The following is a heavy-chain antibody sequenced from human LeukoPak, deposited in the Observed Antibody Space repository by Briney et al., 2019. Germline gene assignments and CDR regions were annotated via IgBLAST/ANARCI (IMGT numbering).Heavy chain of an antibody. V-gene: IGHV4-59*08. D-gene: IGHD2-15*01. CDR2: IYYSGST. J-gene: IGHJ4*02. Sequence: SETLSLTCTVSGGSISSYYWHWIRQPPGKGLEWIGYIYYSGSTNYNPSLKSRVTISVDTSKNQFSLKLSSVTAADTAVYYCARFPISELPYFDYWGQGTLVTVSS. CDR1: GGSISSYY. CDR3: ARFPISELPYFDY.